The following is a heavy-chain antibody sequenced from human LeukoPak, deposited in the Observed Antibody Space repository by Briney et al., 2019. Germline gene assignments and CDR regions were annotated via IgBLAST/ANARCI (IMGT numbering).Heavy chain of an antibody. CDR2: INHSGST. V-gene: IGHV4-34*01. CDR3: ATPVRSSSTGGWFDP. D-gene: IGHD2-2*01. Sequence: PSETLSLTCAVYGGSFSGYYWSWIRQPPGKGLEWIGEINHSGSTNYNPSLKSRVTISVDTSKNQFSLKLSSVTAADTAVYYCATPVRSSSTGGWFDPWGQGTLVTVSS. CDR1: GGSFSGYY. J-gene: IGHJ5*02.